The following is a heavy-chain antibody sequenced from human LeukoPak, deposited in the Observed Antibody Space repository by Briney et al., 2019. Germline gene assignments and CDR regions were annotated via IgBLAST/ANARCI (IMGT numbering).Heavy chain of an antibody. CDR2: IYYSGST. Sequence: PSETLSLTCTVSGGSISSSSYYWGWIRQPPGKGLEWIGSIYYSGSTYYNPSLKSRVTISVDTSKNQFSLKLSSVTAADTAVYYCARLVGFTIFGDGRGQGTLVTVSS. V-gene: IGHV4-39*01. CDR1: GGSISSSSYY. D-gene: IGHD3-3*01. J-gene: IGHJ4*02. CDR3: ARLVGFTIFGDG.